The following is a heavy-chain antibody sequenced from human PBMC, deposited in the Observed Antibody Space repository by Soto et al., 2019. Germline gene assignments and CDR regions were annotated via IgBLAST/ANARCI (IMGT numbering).Heavy chain of an antibody. D-gene: IGHD3-3*02. CDR2: ISGIGGST. J-gene: IGHJ4*02. CDR3: AKGISGRVAYGCFDS. CDR1: GFTFSSYA. V-gene: IGHV3-23*01. Sequence: EVQVLESGGGLVQPGGSLRLSCSASGFTFSSYAMSWVRQAPGKGLEWVSGISGIGGSTYYADSVKGRFTISRDNSKNTLYLKMNSLRAEDTAVDYCAKGISGRVAYGCFDSWGQGTLVNVSS.